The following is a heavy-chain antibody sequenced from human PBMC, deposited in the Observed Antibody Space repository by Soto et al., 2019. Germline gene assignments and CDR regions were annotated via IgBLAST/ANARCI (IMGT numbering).Heavy chain of an antibody. Sequence: PGESLKISCKGSGYSFTSYWISWVRQMPGKGLEWMGRIDPSDSYTNYSPSFQGHVTISADKSISTAYLQWSSLKASDTAMYYCASKIGDCSTTSCLYSNYYYYGMDVWGQGTTVTVSS. J-gene: IGHJ6*02. CDR2: IDPSDSYT. CDR3: ASKIGDCSTTSCLYSNYYYYGMDV. V-gene: IGHV5-10-1*01. D-gene: IGHD2-2*03. CDR1: GYSFTSYW.